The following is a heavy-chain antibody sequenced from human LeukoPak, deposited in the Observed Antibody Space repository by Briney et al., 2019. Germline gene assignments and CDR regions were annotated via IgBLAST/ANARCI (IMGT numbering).Heavy chain of an antibody. D-gene: IGHD1-26*01. CDR1: GFTFNNYA. Sequence: GGSLRLSCAASGFTFNNYAMNWVRQAPGKGLEWVSGISDSGGTTDYADSVKGRFIISRGNSKNTLYLQMNSLRAEDTAVYYCAKRRGSYSFYFDYWGQGTLVTVSS. V-gene: IGHV3-23*01. J-gene: IGHJ4*02. CDR2: ISDSGGTT. CDR3: AKRRGSYSFYFDY.